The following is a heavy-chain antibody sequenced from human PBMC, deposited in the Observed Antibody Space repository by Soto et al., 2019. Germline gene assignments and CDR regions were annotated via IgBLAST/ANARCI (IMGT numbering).Heavy chain of an antibody. CDR3: AHLTMLTFGGSGMDV. Sequence: QITLKESGPTLVKPTQTLTLTCTFSGFSLSTSGVGVGWIRQPPGKALEWLALIYWDDDKRYSPSLKSRLTIHKHTSKNQVVLTMTNMDPVDTATYYCAHLTMLTFGGSGMDVWGQGTTVTVSS. CDR2: IYWDDDK. D-gene: IGHD3-16*01. J-gene: IGHJ6*02. V-gene: IGHV2-5*02. CDR1: GFSLSTSGVG.